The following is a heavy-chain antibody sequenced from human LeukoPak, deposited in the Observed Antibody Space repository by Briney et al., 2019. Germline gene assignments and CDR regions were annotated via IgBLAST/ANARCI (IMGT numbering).Heavy chain of an antibody. CDR3: ARVDDILIGSFDY. CDR1: GYTFTGYY. J-gene: IGHJ4*02. Sequence: ASVKVSCKASGYTFTGYYMHWVRQAPGQGLEWMGWINPNSGGTNYAQKFQGRVTMTRDTSISTAYMELSRLRSDDTAVYYCARVDDILIGSFDYWGQGTLVTVSS. V-gene: IGHV1-2*02. D-gene: IGHD3-9*01. CDR2: INPNSGGT.